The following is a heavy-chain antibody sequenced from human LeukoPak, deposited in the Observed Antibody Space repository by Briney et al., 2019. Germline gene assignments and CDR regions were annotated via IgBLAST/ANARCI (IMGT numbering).Heavy chain of an antibody. CDR2: VYSGGST. Sequence: GGSLRLSCAASGFTVSSIYMSWVRQAPGKGLEWGSVVYSGGSTYYADSVKGRFTISRDNSQNTLYLQMNSLRADDTAVYYCARGRFDSSGYYIYDAFDIWGQGTVVTVSS. D-gene: IGHD3-22*01. V-gene: IGHV3-53*01. J-gene: IGHJ3*02. CDR1: GFTVSSIY. CDR3: ARGRFDSSGYYIYDAFDI.